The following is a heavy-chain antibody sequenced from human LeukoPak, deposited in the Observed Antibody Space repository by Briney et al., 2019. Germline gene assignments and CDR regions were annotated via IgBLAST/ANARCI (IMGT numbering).Heavy chain of an antibody. J-gene: IGHJ4*02. D-gene: IGHD1-1*01. CDR2: IDPADSQT. V-gene: IGHV5-10-1*01. CDR1: GYSFTSYW. CDR3: ARQLTSGDCDY. Sequence: GESLRISCQGSGYSFTSYWICWVRLMPGRGLEWMGRIDPADSQTNYSPSFQGHVTISADKSISTVYLQWSTLKASDTAMYYCARQLTSGDCDYWGQGTLVTVSS.